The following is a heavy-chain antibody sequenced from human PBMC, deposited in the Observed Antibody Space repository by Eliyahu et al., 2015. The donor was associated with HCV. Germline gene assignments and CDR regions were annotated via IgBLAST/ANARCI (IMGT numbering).Heavy chain of an antibody. CDR3: AGELYGWGTYAFDS. V-gene: IGHV1-46*04. CDR2: INFKTGDT. J-gene: IGHJ4*02. D-gene: IGHD3-10*01. Sequence: RQAPGQGLEWVATINFKTGDTAYARKLQGRITVTRDTSTSTVYMELSSLRSEDTAVYYCAGELYGWGTYAFDSWGLGTLVTVSS.